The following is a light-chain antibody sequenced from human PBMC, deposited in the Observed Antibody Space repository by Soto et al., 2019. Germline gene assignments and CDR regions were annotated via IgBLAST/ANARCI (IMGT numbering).Light chain of an antibody. J-gene: IGLJ3*02. CDR2: EVN. CDR3: LSYTKTNTRV. V-gene: IGLV2-14*01. Sequence: QSALSQPASVSGSPGQSITISCTGSNRDVGGYKFVSWYQHHPGKAPKLLIYEVNNRPSGVSSRFSGSKSGNTASLTISGLQPEDEADYYCLSYTKTNTRVFGGGTKLTVL. CDR1: NRDVGGYKF.